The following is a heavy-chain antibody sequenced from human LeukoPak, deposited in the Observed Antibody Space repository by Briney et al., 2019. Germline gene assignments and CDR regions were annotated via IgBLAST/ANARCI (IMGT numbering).Heavy chain of an antibody. V-gene: IGHV4-59*01. Sequence: SETLSLTCNVSGGSISSYYWTWIRQPPGKGLEWIGYIYYSGSTNYNPSLKSRVTISVDTSKNQFSLKLSSVTAADTAVYYCARFYYYYYYIDVWGKGTTVTVSS. CDR3: ARFYYYYYYIDV. D-gene: IGHD3-16*01. CDR1: GGSISSYY. CDR2: IYYSGST. J-gene: IGHJ6*03.